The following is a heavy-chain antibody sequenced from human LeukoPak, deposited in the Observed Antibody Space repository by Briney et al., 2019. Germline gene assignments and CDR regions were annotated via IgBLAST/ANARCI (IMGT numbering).Heavy chain of an antibody. CDR3: ARVHYYGSGRVFDP. Sequence: PSQTLSLTCTVSGGSISSGGYYWSWIRQPPGKGLEWIGYIYHSGSTYYNPSLKSRVTISVDRSKNQFSLKLSSVTAADTAVYYCARVHYYGSGRVFDPWGQGTLVTVSS. CDR2: IYHSGST. CDR1: GGSISSGGYY. J-gene: IGHJ5*02. D-gene: IGHD3-10*01. V-gene: IGHV4-30-2*01.